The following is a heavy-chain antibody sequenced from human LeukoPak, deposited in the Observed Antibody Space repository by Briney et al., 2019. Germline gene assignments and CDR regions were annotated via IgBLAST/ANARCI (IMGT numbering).Heavy chain of an antibody. Sequence: SETLSLTCTVSGGSISSYYWSWIRHPPGKGLEWIGYIYYSGSTNYNPSLKSRVTISVDTSKNQFSLKLSSVTAADTAVYYCARQASGPRFDYWGQGTLVTVSS. V-gene: IGHV4-59*01. CDR3: ARQASGPRFDY. CDR2: IYYSGST. CDR1: GGSISSYY. J-gene: IGHJ4*02. D-gene: IGHD3-3*01.